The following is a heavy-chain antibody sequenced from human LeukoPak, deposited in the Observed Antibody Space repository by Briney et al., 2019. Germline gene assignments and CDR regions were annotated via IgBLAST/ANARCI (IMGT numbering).Heavy chain of an antibody. CDR2: IIPIFGTA. D-gene: IGHD5-12*01. CDR1: GGTFSSYA. Sequence: HAASVKVSCKASGGTFSSYAISWVRQAPGQGLEWMGGIIPIFGTANYAQKFQGRVTITADESTSTAYMEVSSLRSEDTAVYYCARAYSGYDFFDYWGQGILVTVSS. CDR3: ARAYSGYDFFDY. J-gene: IGHJ4*02. V-gene: IGHV1-69*01.